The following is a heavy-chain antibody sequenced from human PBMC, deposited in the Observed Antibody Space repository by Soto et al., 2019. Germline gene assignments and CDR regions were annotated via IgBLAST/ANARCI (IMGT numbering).Heavy chain of an antibody. J-gene: IGHJ4*02. CDR1: GYTFTSYG. D-gene: IGHD6-13*01. V-gene: IGHV1-18*01. CDR2: ISAYNGNT. CDR3: ARLDLSAADSEY. Sequence: QVQLLQSEAEAKKPGASVKVSCKASGYTFTSYGISWVRQAPGQGLEWMGWISAYNGNTNYAQKLQGRVTLTTDTSTSTAYMELRSLRSDDPAVYYCARLDLSAADSEYWGQGTLVTVSS.